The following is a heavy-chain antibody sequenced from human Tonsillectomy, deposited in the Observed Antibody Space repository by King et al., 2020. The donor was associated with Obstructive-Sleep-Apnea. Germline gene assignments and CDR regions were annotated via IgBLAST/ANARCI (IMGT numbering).Heavy chain of an antibody. CDR3: VRAKGPTVIRRSYYFDL. J-gene: IGHJ2*01. D-gene: IGHD2-21*01. CDR2: ISWNGGGT. V-gene: IGHV3-9*01. CDR1: GFTFDDFA. Sequence: VQLVESGGGLAQPGRSLRLSCAASGFTFDDFAMHWVRQPPGKGLEWVSGISWNGGGTTYAGSVKGRFTVSRDNAKNSLYLQMSTLRAEDTALYYCVRAKGPTVIRRSYYFDLWGRGTLVTVSS.